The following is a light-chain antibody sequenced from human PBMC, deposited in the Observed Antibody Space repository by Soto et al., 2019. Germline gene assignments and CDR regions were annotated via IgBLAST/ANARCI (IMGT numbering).Light chain of an antibody. Sequence: QSALTQPASVSGSPGQSITISCTGTSSDVGSYNLVSWYQQHPGKAPKLMLYEGSKRPSGVSNRFSGSKSGNTASLTISGLQAEDEADYYCCSYAGSSTSVVCGGGTKLTVL. CDR1: SSDVGSYNL. J-gene: IGLJ2*01. V-gene: IGLV2-23*01. CDR3: CSYAGSSTSVV. CDR2: EGS.